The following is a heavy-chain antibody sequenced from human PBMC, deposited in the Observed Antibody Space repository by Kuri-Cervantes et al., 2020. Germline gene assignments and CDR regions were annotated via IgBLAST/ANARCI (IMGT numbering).Heavy chain of an antibody. CDR3: ADGSAVAPQGS. CDR2: ISNDGSNK. V-gene: IGHV3-30*01. Sequence: GGSLRLSCVVSGFIFSYYKMYWVRQAPGKGLEWVAAISNDGSNKSYADSVKGRFTIFRDNPKNTLFSEMNSLRAEDTAVYYCADGSAVAPQGSWGQGTLVTVSS. CDR1: GFIFSYYK. D-gene: IGHD6-19*01. J-gene: IGHJ5*02.